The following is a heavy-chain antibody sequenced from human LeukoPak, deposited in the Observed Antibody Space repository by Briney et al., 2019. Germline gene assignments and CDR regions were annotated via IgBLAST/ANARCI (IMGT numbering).Heavy chain of an antibody. CDR1: DASITNYY. CDR3: AREDSSSWTRAFDI. J-gene: IGHJ3*02. V-gene: IGHV4-59*12. CDR2: IYHSGST. D-gene: IGHD6-13*01. Sequence: PSDTLSLTCTVSDASITNYYWGWIRQPPGKGLEWIGYIYHSGSTYYNPSLKSRVTISVDRSKNQFSLKLSSVTAADTAVYYCAREDSSSWTRAFDIWGQGTMVTVSS.